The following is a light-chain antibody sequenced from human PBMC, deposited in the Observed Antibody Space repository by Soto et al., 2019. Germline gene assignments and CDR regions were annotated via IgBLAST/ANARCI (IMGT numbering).Light chain of an antibody. Sequence: DIVMTQSPDSLAVSLGERATINCKSSQSVLYRSSNKNYLAWYQQKPGQPPKLLIYWASTRESGVPDRFSGSGSGTDFTLTISSLQAEDVAVYYGQQYYSAPQTFGQGTKLEIK. J-gene: IGKJ2*01. CDR3: QQYYSAPQT. CDR1: QSVLYRSSNKNY. V-gene: IGKV4-1*01. CDR2: WAS.